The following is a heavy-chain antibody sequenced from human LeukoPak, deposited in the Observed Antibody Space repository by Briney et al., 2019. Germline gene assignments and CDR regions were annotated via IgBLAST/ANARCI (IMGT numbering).Heavy chain of an antibody. D-gene: IGHD2-15*01. V-gene: IGHV1-8*01. CDR3: ARAGGYCGRISCPYYFDY. J-gene: IGHJ4*02. CDR2: MNPNSGNT. CDR1: GYTFTSYD. Sequence: ASVKVSCKASGYTFTSYDINWVQQATGQGLEWMGWMNPNSGNTGYAQKFQGRVTMTRNTSISTAYMELSSLRSEDTAVYYCARAGGYCGRISCPYYFDYWGQGSLVAVSS.